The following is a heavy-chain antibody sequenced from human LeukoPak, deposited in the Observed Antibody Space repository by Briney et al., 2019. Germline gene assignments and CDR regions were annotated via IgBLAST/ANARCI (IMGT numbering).Heavy chain of an antibody. V-gene: IGHV4-59*01. CDR3: ASVRGYFDY. J-gene: IGHJ4*02. Sequence: SETLSLTCAVSGGSISSYYWSWIRQPPGKGLEWIGYICYSGSTNYNPSLKSRVTISVDTSKNQFSLKLSSVTAADTAVYYCASVRGYFDYWGQGTLVTVSS. CDR1: GGSISSYY. D-gene: IGHD3-10*02. CDR2: ICYSGST.